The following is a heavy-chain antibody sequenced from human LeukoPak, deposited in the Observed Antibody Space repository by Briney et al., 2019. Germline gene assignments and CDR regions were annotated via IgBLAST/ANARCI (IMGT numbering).Heavy chain of an antibody. V-gene: IGHV3-48*03. CDR1: GFTFSSFE. CDR2: VSGNGDTK. J-gene: IGHJ4*02. CDR3: VSAYGGLLDY. Sequence: GGSLRLSCAVSGFTFSSFEMNWVRQAPGKGLEWVSYVSGNGDTKYYAESVRGRFTISRDNAKNSLYLQMNSLRAEDTAVYYCVSAYGGLLDYWGQGTLVTVSS. D-gene: IGHD3-16*01.